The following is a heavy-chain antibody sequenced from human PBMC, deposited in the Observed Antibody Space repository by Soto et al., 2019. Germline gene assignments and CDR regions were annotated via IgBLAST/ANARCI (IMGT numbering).Heavy chain of an antibody. CDR2: MSANSGNT. CDR1: GYTFTSYD. Sequence: GASVKVSCKASGYTFTSYDINWVRQATGQGLEWMGWMSANSGNTNYAQKLQGRVTMTTNTSTSTAYMELRSLRSDDTAVYYCARRVVGATGDYWGQGTLVTVSS. D-gene: IGHD1-26*01. CDR3: ARRVVGATGDY. J-gene: IGHJ4*02. V-gene: IGHV1-18*01.